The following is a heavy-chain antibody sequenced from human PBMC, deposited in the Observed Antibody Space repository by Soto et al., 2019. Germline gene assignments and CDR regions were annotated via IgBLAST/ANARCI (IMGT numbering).Heavy chain of an antibody. CDR1: GFTFSSYW. CDR3: ARDPVVGSGYYLFYFDY. V-gene: IGHV3-74*01. D-gene: IGHD3-22*01. CDR2: INSDGSST. Sequence: EVQLVESGGGLVQPGGSLRLSCAASGFTFSSYWMHWVRQAPGKGLVWVSRINSDGSSTSYADSVKGRFTISRDNAKNTLYLQMNSLRAEDTAVYYCARDPVVGSGYYLFYFDYWGQGTLVTVSS. J-gene: IGHJ4*02.